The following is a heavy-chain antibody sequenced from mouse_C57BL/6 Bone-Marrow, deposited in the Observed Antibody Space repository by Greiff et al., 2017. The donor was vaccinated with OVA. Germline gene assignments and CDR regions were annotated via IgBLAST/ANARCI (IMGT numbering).Heavy chain of an antibody. CDR1: GFTFTNYY. Sequence: DVQLVESGGGLVQPGDSLSLSCAASGFTFTNYYMSWVRQPPGKALEWLAFIRNKPNGFTTEYSASVQGRFTISRDNSQSILYLQMNVQRAEDSATYYCARYKGRVAVDYFDYWGQGTALTVSS. CDR3: ARYKGRVAVDYFDY. D-gene: IGHD1-1*01. CDR2: IRNKPNGFTT. J-gene: IGHJ2*01. V-gene: IGHV7-3*01.